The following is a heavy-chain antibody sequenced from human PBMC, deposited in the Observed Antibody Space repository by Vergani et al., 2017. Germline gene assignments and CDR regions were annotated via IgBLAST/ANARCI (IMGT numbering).Heavy chain of an antibody. J-gene: IGHJ6*03. V-gene: IGHV1-69*01. CDR3: ARDAGWNYAWGYYYYMDV. D-gene: IGHD1-7*01. CDR1: GGTFSSYA. Sequence: QVQLVQSGAEVKKPGSSVKVSCKASGGTFSSYAISWVRQAPGQGLEWMGGIIPIFGTANYAQKFQGRVTITADESTSTAYMELSSLRSEDTAVYYCARDAGWNYAWGYYYYMDVWGKGTTVTVS. CDR2: IIPIFGTA.